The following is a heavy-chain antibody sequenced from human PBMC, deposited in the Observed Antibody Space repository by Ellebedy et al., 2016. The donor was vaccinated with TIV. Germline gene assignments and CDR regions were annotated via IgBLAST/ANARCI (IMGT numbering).Heavy chain of an antibody. J-gene: IGHJ4*02. Sequence: SETLSLTCAVYGGSFSGYYWSWIRQPPGKGLEWIGEINHSGSTNYNPSLTSRVTISVDTSKNQFSLKLSSVTAADTAVYYCARALNYYDSSGYYPKSFDYWGQGTLVTVSS. V-gene: IGHV4-34*01. CDR3: ARALNYYDSSGYYPKSFDY. D-gene: IGHD3-22*01. CDR2: INHSGST. CDR1: GGSFSGYY.